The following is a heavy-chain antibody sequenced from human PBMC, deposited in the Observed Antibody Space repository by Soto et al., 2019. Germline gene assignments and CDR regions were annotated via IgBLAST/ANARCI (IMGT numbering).Heavy chain of an antibody. CDR1: GFTITASA. Sequence: GGSLRLSCAASGFTITASAMSWVRQAPGKGLEWVSTTGISGRTTYYADSVKGRFTVSRDDSKNTLDLQMSSLRAEDTAVYYCATVHNTSRSFDYWGQGTPVTVSS. CDR2: TGISGRTT. CDR3: ATVHNTSRSFDY. D-gene: IGHD1-20*01. J-gene: IGHJ4*02. V-gene: IGHV3-23*01.